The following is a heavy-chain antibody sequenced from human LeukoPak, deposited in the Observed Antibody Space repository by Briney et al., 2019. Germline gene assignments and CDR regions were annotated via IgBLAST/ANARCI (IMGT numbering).Heavy chain of an antibody. CDR1: GFTFNNYW. V-gene: IGHV3-48*04. J-gene: IGHJ6*02. CDR3: ARDQRYFDWLLSTPQYYYYGMDV. D-gene: IGHD3-9*01. Sequence: GGSLRLSCAASGFTFNNYWMHWVRQAPGKGLEWVSYISSSGSTIYYADSVKGRFTISRDNAKNSLYLQMNSLRAEDTAVYYCARDQRYFDWLLSTPQYYYYGMDVWGQGTTVTVSS. CDR2: ISSSGSTI.